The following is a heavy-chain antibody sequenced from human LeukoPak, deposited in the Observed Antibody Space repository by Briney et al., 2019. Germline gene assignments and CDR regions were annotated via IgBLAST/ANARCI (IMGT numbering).Heavy chain of an antibody. CDR1: GFTFSSYA. Sequence: GSLRLSCAASGFTFSSYAMSWVRQAPGKGLEWVSAISGSGGSTYYADSVKGRFTISRDNSKNTLYLQMNSLRAEDTAVYYWAKDREIYGGYPPRFDYWGQGTLVTVSS. CDR2: ISGSGGST. J-gene: IGHJ4*02. D-gene: IGHD5-12*01. CDR3: AKDREIYGGYPPRFDY. V-gene: IGHV3-23*01.